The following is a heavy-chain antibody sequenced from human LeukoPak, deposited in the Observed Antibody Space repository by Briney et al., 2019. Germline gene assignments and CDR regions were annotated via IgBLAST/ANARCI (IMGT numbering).Heavy chain of an antibody. J-gene: IGHJ4*02. D-gene: IGHD2-2*01. V-gene: IGHV3-30*02. CDR1: GFTFSSYG. CDR2: IRYDGSNK. Sequence: PGGSLRLSCAASGFTFSSYGMHWFRQAPGKGLEWVAFIRYDGSNKYYADSVKGRFTISRDNSKNTLYLQMNSLRAEDTAVYYCAKARSGYCSSTSCLSWDYFDYWGQGTLVTVSS. CDR3: AKARSGYCSSTSCLSWDYFDY.